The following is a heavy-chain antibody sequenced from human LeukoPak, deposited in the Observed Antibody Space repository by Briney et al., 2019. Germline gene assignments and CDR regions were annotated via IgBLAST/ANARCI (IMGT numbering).Heavy chain of an antibody. CDR1: GYSISSGYY. CDR2: LYHSGGT. V-gene: IGHV4-38-2*02. Sequence: SGTLSLTCTVSGYSISSGYYWGWIRQPPGKGLEWVGFLYHSGGTYYNPSLKSRLNMSIDTSKNQFSLKLTSVTAPDTAVYYCARADYGDYVFWGQGTLVTVSS. D-gene: IGHD4-17*01. CDR3: ARADYGDYVF. J-gene: IGHJ4*02.